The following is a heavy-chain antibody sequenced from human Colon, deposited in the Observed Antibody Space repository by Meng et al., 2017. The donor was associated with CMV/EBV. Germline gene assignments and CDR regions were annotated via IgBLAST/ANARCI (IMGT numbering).Heavy chain of an antibody. D-gene: IGHD6-13*01. Sequence: GESLKISCVASGFTFSNYEMNWVRQAPGKGLEWVAYINTLENSIFYADSVKGRFTISRDNAKNPLFLQMNSLRAEDTALYYCTRNPGSSPAGGDGMDVWGQGTTVTVSS. CDR3: TRNPGSSPAGGDGMDV. CDR2: INTLENSI. J-gene: IGHJ6*02. V-gene: IGHV3-48*03. CDR1: GFTFSNYE.